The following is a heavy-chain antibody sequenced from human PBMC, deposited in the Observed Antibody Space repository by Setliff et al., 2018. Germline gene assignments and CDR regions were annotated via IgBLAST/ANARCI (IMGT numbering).Heavy chain of an antibody. D-gene: IGHD3-10*01. Sequence: SLRLSCAASGFTFSSYAMRWVRQAPGKGLEWVAVIWYDGSNKYYADSVKGRFTISRDNAKNSLYLQMNSLRAEDTAVYYCARDPFGNPVFDPWGQGTLVTVSS. J-gene: IGHJ5*02. CDR3: ARDPFGNPVFDP. V-gene: IGHV3-33*08. CDR1: GFTFSSYA. CDR2: IWYDGSNK.